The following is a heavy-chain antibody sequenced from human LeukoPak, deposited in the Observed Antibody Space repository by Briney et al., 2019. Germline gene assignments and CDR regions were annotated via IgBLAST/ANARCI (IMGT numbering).Heavy chain of an antibody. D-gene: IGHD6-19*01. CDR3: ARGEQWLPNWLDP. CDR2: IYSGGST. Sequence: PGGSLRLSCAASGFTVSSNYMSWVRQAPGKGLEWVSVIYSGGSTYYADSVKGRFTISRDNSKNTLYLQMNSLRAEDTAVYYCARGEQWLPNWLDPWGQGTLVTVSS. CDR1: GFTVSSNY. J-gene: IGHJ5*02. V-gene: IGHV3-66*01.